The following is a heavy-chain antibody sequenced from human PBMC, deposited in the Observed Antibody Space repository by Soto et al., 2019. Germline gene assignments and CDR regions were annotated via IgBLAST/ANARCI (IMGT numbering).Heavy chain of an antibody. CDR2: IWYDGSNK. CDR3: AREDEGWFDP. J-gene: IGHJ5*02. V-gene: IGHV3-33*01. Sequence: QVQLVESGGGVVQPGRSLRLSCAASGFTFSSYGMHWVRQAPGKGLEWVAVIWYDGSNKYYADSVKGRFTISRDNSKNTLYLKMNSLRAEDTAVYYCAREDEGWFDPWGQGTLVTVSS. CDR1: GFTFSSYG.